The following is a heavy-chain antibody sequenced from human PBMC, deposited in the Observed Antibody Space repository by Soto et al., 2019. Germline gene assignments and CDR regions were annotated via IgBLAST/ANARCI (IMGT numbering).Heavy chain of an antibody. CDR2: IYPGDSDS. CDR3: ARPRSGSYRLDYYGMDV. J-gene: IGHJ6*02. CDR1: RYSFTSYW. V-gene: IGHV5-51*01. D-gene: IGHD3-10*01. Sequence: PGESLKISCKGSRYSFTSYWIAWVRQMPGKGLEWMGIIYPGDSDSRYSPSFQGQVTISADKSISTAYLQWSSLTASDTAIYYCARPRSGSYRLDYYGMDVWGQGTTVTVSS.